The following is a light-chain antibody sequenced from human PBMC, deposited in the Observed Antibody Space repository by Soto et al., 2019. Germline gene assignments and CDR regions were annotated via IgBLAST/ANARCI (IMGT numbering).Light chain of an antibody. J-gene: IGKJ1*01. CDR1: QSVGSTY. Sequence: EIVLTQSPGTLSLSPGDRATLSCRASQSVGSTYLAWYQQKPAQAPRLLIFGASTRATGIPDRFSGSGSGTDFTLTISRLEPEDFAVYFCQQYGSSPRTFGQGTKV. CDR2: GAS. CDR3: QQYGSSPRT. V-gene: IGKV3-20*01.